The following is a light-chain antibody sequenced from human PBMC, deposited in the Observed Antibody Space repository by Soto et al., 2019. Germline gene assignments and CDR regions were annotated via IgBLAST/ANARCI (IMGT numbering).Light chain of an antibody. CDR3: LLSYSAARSWV. Sequence: QAVVTQEPSLTVSPGGTVTLTCGSSTGAVTSGHYPYWFQQKPGQAPRTLIYDTSDKHSWTPARLSGSLLGGKAALTLSGAQPEDEAEYYCLLSYSAARSWVFGGGTKLTVL. V-gene: IGLV7-46*01. CDR1: TGAVTSGHY. J-gene: IGLJ2*01. CDR2: DTS.